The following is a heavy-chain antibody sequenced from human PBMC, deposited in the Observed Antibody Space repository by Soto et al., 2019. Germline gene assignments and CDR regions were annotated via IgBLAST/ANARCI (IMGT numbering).Heavy chain of an antibody. CDR1: GVSISSSSYY. Sequence: PSETLSLTCTVSGVSISSSSYYWGWHRQPPGTGLEWIGSINYSGSTYYNPSLKSRVTISVDTSKNQFSLKLSSVTAADTAVYYCARGKSTNQWFGELFGYFQHWGQGTLVTVSS. J-gene: IGHJ1*01. CDR2: INYSGST. CDR3: ARGKSTNQWFGELFGYFQH. V-gene: IGHV4-39*07. D-gene: IGHD3-10*01.